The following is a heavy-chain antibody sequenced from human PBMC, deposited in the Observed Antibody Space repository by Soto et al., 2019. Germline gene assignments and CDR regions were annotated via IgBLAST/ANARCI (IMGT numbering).Heavy chain of an antibody. Sequence: QVQLVQSGAEVKKPGASVKVSCKASGYTFTSYDINWVRQATGQGLEGMGWMNPNSGNTGYAQKFQGRVTMTRNTSVSTASMELSSLRSEDTDVYYCARGGKRYGDYLFVYWGQGTLVTFSS. V-gene: IGHV1-8*01. J-gene: IGHJ4*02. CDR3: ARGGKRYGDYLFVY. D-gene: IGHD4-17*01. CDR1: GYTFTSYD. CDR2: MNPNSGNT.